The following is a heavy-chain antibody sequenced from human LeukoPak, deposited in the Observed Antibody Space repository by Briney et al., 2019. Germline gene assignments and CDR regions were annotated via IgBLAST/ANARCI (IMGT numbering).Heavy chain of an antibody. V-gene: IGHV3-33*01. CDR1: GFTFRSHG. CDR2: ILYDGSKK. CDR3: ARSNTVISNYYYGMDV. D-gene: IGHD2/OR15-2a*01. Sequence: GGSLRLSCAASGFTFRSHGMQWVRQAPGKGLEWVAVILYDGSKKYYADSVKGRFTISRDNSKNTLDLQMSSLRAEDTAEYYCARSNTVISNYYYGMDVWGQGTTVTVSS. J-gene: IGHJ6*02.